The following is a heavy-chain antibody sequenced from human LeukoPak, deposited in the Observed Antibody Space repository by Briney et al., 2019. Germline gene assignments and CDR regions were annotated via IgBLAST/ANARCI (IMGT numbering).Heavy chain of an antibody. V-gene: IGHV1-46*01. CDR1: GYPFTTYW. J-gene: IGHJ4*02. CDR2: VNPSDGDR. Sequence: ASVKVSCKASGYPFTTYWLHCGRQAPGQQLEGMGVVNPSDGDRIYAQKFQGRITMTRDTSTNTVFMELSSLRSEDTAVYYCARGLYYYDRSTYDDFDYWGQGTLVTVSS. CDR3: ARGLYYYDRSTYDDFDY. D-gene: IGHD3-22*01.